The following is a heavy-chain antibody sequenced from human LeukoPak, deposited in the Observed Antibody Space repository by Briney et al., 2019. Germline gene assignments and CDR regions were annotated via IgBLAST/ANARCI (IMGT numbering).Heavy chain of an antibody. J-gene: IGHJ4*02. CDR3: ARTSPHYYDSSGYLVY. V-gene: IGHV1-3*01. CDR1: GYTFTSYA. CDR2: INAGNGNT. Sequence: RASVKVSCKASGYTFTSYAMHWVRQAPGQRLEWMGWINAGNGNTKYSQKFQGRVTITRDTSASTAYMELSSLRSEDTAVYYCARTSPHYYDSSGYLVYWGQGTLVTVSS. D-gene: IGHD3-22*01.